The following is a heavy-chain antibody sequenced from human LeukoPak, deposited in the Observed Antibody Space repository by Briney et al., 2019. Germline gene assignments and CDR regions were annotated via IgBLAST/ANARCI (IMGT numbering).Heavy chain of an antibody. Sequence: GGSLRLSCAASGFTFSNSGMSWVRQAPGKGLEWVSVHYSGGSTYYADSVKGRFTVSRDNSKNTLYLQMNSLRAEDTAVYYCVRAVYDILAGHYTEDYWGQGTLVTVSS. CDR2: HYSGGST. CDR3: VRAVYDILAGHYTEDY. CDR1: GFTFSNSG. V-gene: IGHV3-66*01. J-gene: IGHJ4*02. D-gene: IGHD3-9*01.